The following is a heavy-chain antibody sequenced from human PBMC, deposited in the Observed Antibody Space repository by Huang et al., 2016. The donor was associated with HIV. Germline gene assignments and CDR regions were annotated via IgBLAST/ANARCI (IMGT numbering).Heavy chain of an antibody. CDR1: GFSFTSYD. CDR3: LPAGHVSHYYYMDV. V-gene: IGHV3-30*03. J-gene: IGHJ6*03. Sequence: QGQLVESGGGVVQPGRSLRLSCAASGFSFTSYDMQVVSQVPGKGRDWVSVVSKDGNEKYYADSVKGRVTSSRDNFKNTLYLQMNSLRTGDTAVYFCLPAGHVSHYYYMDVWGKGTTVIVSS. CDR2: VSKDGNEK.